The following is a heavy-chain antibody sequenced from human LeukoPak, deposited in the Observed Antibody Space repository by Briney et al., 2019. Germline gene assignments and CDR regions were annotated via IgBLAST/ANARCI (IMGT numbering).Heavy chain of an antibody. D-gene: IGHD5-18*01. J-gene: IGHJ4*02. V-gene: IGHV4-34*01. Sequence: SETLSLTCAVYGGSFSGFYWSWVRQPPGRGLEWIRDISHSGTTYFNPSLKSRVTVSVDTSKSQFSLRLDSMTAADTAVYYCARGGLDTRRGGYFDYWGQGILVTVSS. CDR3: ARGGLDTRRGGYFDY. CDR2: ISHSGTT. CDR1: GGSFSGFY.